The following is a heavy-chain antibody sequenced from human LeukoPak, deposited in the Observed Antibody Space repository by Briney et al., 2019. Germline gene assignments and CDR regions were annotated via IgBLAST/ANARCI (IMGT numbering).Heavy chain of an antibody. CDR2: IIPIFGTA. CDR1: GGTFSSYA. V-gene: IGHV1-69*13. CDR3: ARYHVDYYDSSGYYFWAFDI. D-gene: IGHD3-22*01. J-gene: IGHJ3*02. Sequence: ASVKVSCKASGGTFSSYAISWVRQAPGQGLEWMGGIIPIFGTANYAQKFQGRDTITADESTSTAYMELSSLRSEDTAVYYCARYHVDYYDSSGYYFWAFDIWGQGTMVTVSS.